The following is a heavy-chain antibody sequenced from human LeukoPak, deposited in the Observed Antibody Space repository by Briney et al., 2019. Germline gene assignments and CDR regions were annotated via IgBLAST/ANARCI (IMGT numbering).Heavy chain of an antibody. CDR2: INHSGTT. CDR3: ARGGLRWHDY. CDR1: GGSFSGYY. Sequence: SETLSLTCAVYGGSFSGYYWSWIRQPPGKGLEWIGEINHSGTTNYNPSLKSQVTISVDTSKNQFSLKLSSVTAADTAVYYCARGGLRWHDYWGQGTLVTVSS. V-gene: IGHV4-34*01. J-gene: IGHJ4*02. D-gene: IGHD4-23*01.